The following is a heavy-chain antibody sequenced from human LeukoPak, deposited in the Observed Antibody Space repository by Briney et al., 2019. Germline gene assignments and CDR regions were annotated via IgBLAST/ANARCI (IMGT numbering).Heavy chain of an antibody. V-gene: IGHV1-69*13. CDR2: IIPIFGTA. CDR3: ARSKPLAGLYYYYYMDV. J-gene: IGHJ6*03. CDR1: GGTFSSYA. Sequence: SVKVSCKASGGTFSSYAISWVRQPPGQGLEWMGGIIPIFGTANYAQKFQGRVTITADESTSTAYMELSSLRSEDTAVYYYARSKPLAGLYYYYYMDVWGKGTTVTVSS. D-gene: IGHD3-3*02.